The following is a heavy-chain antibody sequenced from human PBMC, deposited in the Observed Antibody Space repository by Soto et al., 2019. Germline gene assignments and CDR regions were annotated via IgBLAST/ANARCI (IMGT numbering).Heavy chain of an antibody. CDR1: GGSISSGGYY. CDR2: IYYSGST. J-gene: IGHJ4*02. V-gene: IGHV4-31*03. D-gene: IGHD1-26*01. Sequence: PSETLSLTCTVSGGSISSGGYYWSWIRQHPGKGLEWIGYIYYSGSTYYNPSLKSRVTISVDTSKNQFSLKLSSVTAADTAVYYCAREEVAGASLEYYFDYWGQGTLVTVSS. CDR3: AREEVAGASLEYYFDY.